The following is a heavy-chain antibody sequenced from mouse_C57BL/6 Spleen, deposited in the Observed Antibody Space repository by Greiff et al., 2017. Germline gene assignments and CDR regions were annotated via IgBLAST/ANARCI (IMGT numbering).Heavy chain of an antibody. Sequence: EVMLVESGGCLVKPGGSLQLSCAVSGFTFSDYGMHWFRQAPEKGLEWVAYISSGSSTIYYADTVKGRFPISRDNAKNTLFLQMTSLRSEDTAMYYCARGRYYYGSSYDAMHYRGQGASVTVS. CDR1: GFTFSDYG. CDR2: ISSGSSTI. J-gene: IGHJ4*01. V-gene: IGHV5-17*01. CDR3: ARGRYYYGSSYDAMHY. D-gene: IGHD1-1*01.